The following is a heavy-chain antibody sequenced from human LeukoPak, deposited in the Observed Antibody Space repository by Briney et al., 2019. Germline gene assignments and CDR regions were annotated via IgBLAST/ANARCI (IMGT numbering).Heavy chain of an antibody. CDR1: GFTFSSDA. V-gene: IGHV3-23*01. D-gene: IGHD5-18*01. J-gene: IGHJ4*02. CDR2: ISGSGGST. Sequence: PGGSLRLSCAASGFTFSSDAMSWVRQAPGKGLEWVLAISGSGGSTYYADSVKGRFTISRDNSKNTLYLQMNSLRAEDTAVYYCAKDQYSYGPGNFDYWGQGTLVTVSS. CDR3: AKDQYSYGPGNFDY.